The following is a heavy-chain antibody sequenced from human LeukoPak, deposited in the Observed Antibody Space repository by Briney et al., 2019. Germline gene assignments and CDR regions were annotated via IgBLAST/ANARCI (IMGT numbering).Heavy chain of an antibody. Sequence: SETLSLTCTVSGGSISSGGYYWSWIRQHPGRGLEWIGYIYYSGSTYYNPSLKSRVTISVDTSKNQFSLKLSSVTAADTAVYYCARVAVAGLDYWGQGTLVTVSS. CDR3: ARVAVAGLDY. D-gene: IGHD6-19*01. CDR1: GGSISSGGYY. CDR2: IYYSGST. J-gene: IGHJ4*02. V-gene: IGHV4-31*03.